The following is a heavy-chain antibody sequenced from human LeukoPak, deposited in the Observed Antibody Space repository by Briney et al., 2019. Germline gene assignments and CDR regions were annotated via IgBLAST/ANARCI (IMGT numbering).Heavy chain of an antibody. CDR1: GFTFNNYA. D-gene: IGHD1-26*01. CDR2: INGNGGAT. V-gene: IGHV3-23*01. J-gene: IGHJ6*03. CDR3: ANGLAASGNFLLRDYYYLIDV. Sequence: GGSLRLSCVASGFTFNNYAMHWVRQAPGKGLEWVSTINGNGGATYYADSFKGRFLISRDDSKSTVYLRMNKLRVEDSGLYYCANGLAASGNFLLRDYYYLIDVWGKGTTVIVSS.